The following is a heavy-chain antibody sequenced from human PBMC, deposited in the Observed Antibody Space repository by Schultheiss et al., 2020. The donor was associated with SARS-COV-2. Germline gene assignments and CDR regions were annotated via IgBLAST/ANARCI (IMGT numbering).Heavy chain of an antibody. J-gene: IGHJ4*02. CDR3: ARADMDTAMVTFDF. Sequence: SETLSLTCAVYGGSFSGYYWSWIRQPPGKGLEWIGEINHSGRTYFNPSLKSRVTISVDTSESQFSLRLSSVTAADTAIYYCARADMDTAMVTFDFWGQGTLVTVSS. CDR2: INHSGRT. D-gene: IGHD5-18*01. V-gene: IGHV4-34*01. CDR1: GGSFSGYY.